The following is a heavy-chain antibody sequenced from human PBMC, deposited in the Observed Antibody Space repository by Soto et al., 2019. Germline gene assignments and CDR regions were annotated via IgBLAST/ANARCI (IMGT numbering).Heavy chain of an antibody. CDR3: ARHLSESGYDLNY. D-gene: IGHD5-12*01. CDR2: IYFSVST. V-gene: IGHV4-39*01. CDR1: GGFITSDSYY. J-gene: IGHJ4*02. Sequence: TSETLSLTCTVSGGFITSDSYYWGWIRQPPGKGLGWIGSIYFSVSTYYNSALKSRLAIFIDMSKNQFSLNLTSVTAADTAVYYCARHLSESGYDLNYWGQGTPVTVSS.